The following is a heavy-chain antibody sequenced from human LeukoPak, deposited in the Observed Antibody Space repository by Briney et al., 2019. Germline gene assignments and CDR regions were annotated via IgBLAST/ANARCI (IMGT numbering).Heavy chain of an antibody. Sequence: GESLKISCKVSGYSFTNSWITWVRQMPGKGLEWMGMIDPSDSYTNYSPSFQGHVTISADKSISTAYLRWSSLKASDTAIYYCARRYCSSTSCNPYFFDLWGQGTLVTVSS. D-gene: IGHD2-2*01. J-gene: IGHJ4*02. V-gene: IGHV5-10-1*01. CDR1: GYSFTNSW. CDR3: ARRYCSSTSCNPYFFDL. CDR2: IDPSDSYT.